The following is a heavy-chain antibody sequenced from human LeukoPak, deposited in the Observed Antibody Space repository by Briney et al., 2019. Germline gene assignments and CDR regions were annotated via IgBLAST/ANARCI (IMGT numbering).Heavy chain of an antibody. V-gene: IGHV1-58*02. Sequence: SVKVSCKASGFTFSNSAIQWVRQARGQRLEWIGWIIVGSGRTHYAQNLQERLTITRDMSTNTAYMELSSLRSEDTAVYYCAAELYSGTYGRCCSFAFWGQGTPVAVSS. J-gene: IGHJ4*02. D-gene: IGHD1-26*01. CDR1: GFTFSNSA. CDR3: AAELYSGTYGRCCSFAF. CDR2: IIVGSGRT.